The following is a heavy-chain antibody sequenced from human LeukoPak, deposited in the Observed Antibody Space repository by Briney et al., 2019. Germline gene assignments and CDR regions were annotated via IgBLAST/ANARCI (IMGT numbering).Heavy chain of an antibody. CDR1: GFTFSSYW. Sequence: GGSLRLSCAASGFTFSSYWMSWVRQAPGKGLVWVANIKQDGSEKYYVDSVKGRFTISRDNAKNSLYLQMNSLRAEDTAVYYCARAKTYYYDSSGYYLDYWGQGTLVTVSS. CDR3: ARAKTYYYDSSGYYLDY. D-gene: IGHD3-22*01. V-gene: IGHV3-7*01. J-gene: IGHJ4*02. CDR2: IKQDGSEK.